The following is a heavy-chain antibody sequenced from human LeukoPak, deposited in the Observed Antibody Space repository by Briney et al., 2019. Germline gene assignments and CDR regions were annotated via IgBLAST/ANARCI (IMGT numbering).Heavy chain of an antibody. CDR2: ISSSSSYI. D-gene: IGHD6-13*01. J-gene: IGHJ4*02. Sequence: PGGSLRLSCAASGFIFSDYIMDWVRQAPGKGLEWVSSISSSSSYIYYADSVKGRFTISRDNAKNSLYLQMNSLRAEDTAVYYCARDLWVAAPIDYWGQGTLVTVSS. CDR1: GFIFSDYI. CDR3: ARDLWVAAPIDY. V-gene: IGHV3-21*01.